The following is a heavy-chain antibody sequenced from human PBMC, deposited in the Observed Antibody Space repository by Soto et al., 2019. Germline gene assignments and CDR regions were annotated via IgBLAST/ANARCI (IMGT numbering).Heavy chain of an antibody. V-gene: IGHV1-18*04. CDR1: GYTFTSYG. Sequence: ASVKVSCKASGYTFTSYGISWVRQAPGQGLEWMGWISAYNGNTNYAQKLQGRVTMTTDTSTSTAYMELRSLRSDDTAVYYCAREGYCSSTSCYRRGSYYYYGMDVWGQGTTVTVSS. J-gene: IGHJ6*02. CDR3: AREGYCSSTSCYRRGSYYYYGMDV. D-gene: IGHD2-2*01. CDR2: ISAYNGNT.